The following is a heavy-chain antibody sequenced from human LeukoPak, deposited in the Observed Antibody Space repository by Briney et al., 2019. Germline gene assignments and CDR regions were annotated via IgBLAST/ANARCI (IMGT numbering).Heavy chain of an antibody. CDR2: MNPKSGNA. D-gene: IGHD3-22*01. J-gene: IGHJ4*02. Sequence: GASVKVSCTASGYTFTTYEINWVRQAAGQGLEWMGWMNPKSGNAVYPQKFQGRVTITWNTSISTVYMELNSLRSEDTAIYYCATLGEVLGRGGYYIGFFEHWAQGTLVTVSS. CDR3: ATLGEVLGRGGYYIGFFEH. V-gene: IGHV1-8*02. CDR1: GYTFTTYE.